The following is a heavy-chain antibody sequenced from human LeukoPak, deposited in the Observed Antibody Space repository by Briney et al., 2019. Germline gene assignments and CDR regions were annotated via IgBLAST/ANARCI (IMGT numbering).Heavy chain of an antibody. D-gene: IGHD6-19*01. Sequence: GGSLRLSCAASGISFGNYWMTWVRQAPGKGLECVANIKPDGREKYYVESVEGRFTISRDNAKNSLFLEMNSLRAEDTAVYYCARGRMAVAGSYEYWGQGTLVTVSS. J-gene: IGHJ4*02. V-gene: IGHV3-7*05. CDR1: GISFGNYW. CDR3: ARGRMAVAGSYEY. CDR2: IKPDGREK.